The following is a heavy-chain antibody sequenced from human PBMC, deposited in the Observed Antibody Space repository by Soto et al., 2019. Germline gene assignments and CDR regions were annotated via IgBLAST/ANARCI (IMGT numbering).Heavy chain of an antibody. V-gene: IGHV3-30*18. J-gene: IGHJ6*02. Sequence: QPGGSLRLSCAASGFTFSSYGMHWVRQAPGKGLEWVAVISYDGSNKYYADSVKGRFTISRDNSKNTLYLQMNSLRAEDTAVYYCAKDGNYYGSGSYYYYYYGMDVWGQGTTVTVSS. D-gene: IGHD3-10*01. CDR1: GFTFSSYG. CDR2: ISYDGSNK. CDR3: AKDGNYYGSGSYYYYYYGMDV.